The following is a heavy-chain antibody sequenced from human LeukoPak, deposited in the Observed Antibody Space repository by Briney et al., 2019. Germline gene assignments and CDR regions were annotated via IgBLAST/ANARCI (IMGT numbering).Heavy chain of an antibody. CDR3: ARGPSGYSNWFDP. V-gene: IGHV3-21*01. CDR2: ISSSSSYI. CDR1: GFTFSSYS. D-gene: IGHD2-15*01. Sequence: GGSLRLSCAASGFTFSSYSMNWVRQAPGKGLEWVPSISSSSSYIYYADSVKGRFTISRDNAKNSLYLQMNGLRAEDTAVYYCARGPSGYSNWFDPWGQGTLVTVSS. J-gene: IGHJ5*02.